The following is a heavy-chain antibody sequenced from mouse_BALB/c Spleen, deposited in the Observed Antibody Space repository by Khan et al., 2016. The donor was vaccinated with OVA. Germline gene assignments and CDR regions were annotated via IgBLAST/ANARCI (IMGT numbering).Heavy chain of an antibody. J-gene: IGHJ2*01. CDR1: GYTFTSYV. Sequence: VQLQQSGPELVKPGASVKMSCKASGYTFTSYVMHWLRQKPGQGLEWIGYIYPYNDDTKYNEKFKGKATLTSDKSSSTAYMELSSLTSEDSAVYYCAKNYRYDVYFDYWGQGTTRTVSS. CDR2: IYPYNDDT. D-gene: IGHD2-14*01. V-gene: IGHV1S136*01. CDR3: AKNYRYDVYFDY.